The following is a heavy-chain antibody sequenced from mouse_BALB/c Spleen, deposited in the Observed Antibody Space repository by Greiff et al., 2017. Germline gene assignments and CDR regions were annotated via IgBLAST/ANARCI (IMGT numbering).Heavy chain of an antibody. Sequence: VQLQQSGPELVKPGASVKISCKTSGYTFTEYTMHWVKQSHGKSLEWIGGINPNNGGTSYNQKFKGKATLTVDKSSSTAYMELRSLTSEDSAVYYCASPYYYGSSYWYFDVWGAGTTVTVSS. V-gene: IGHV1-18*01. CDR3: ASPYYYGSSYWYFDV. CDR2: INPNNGGT. CDR1: GYTFTEYT. D-gene: IGHD1-1*01. J-gene: IGHJ1*01.